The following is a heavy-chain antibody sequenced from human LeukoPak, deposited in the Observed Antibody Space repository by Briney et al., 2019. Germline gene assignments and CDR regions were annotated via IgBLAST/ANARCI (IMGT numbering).Heavy chain of an antibody. CDR3: ARANFMVRGVYNAFDI. Sequence: GGSLRLSCAASGFTFSSYSMNWVRQAPGKGLEWVSYISSSSSTIYYADSVKGRFTISRDNAKNSLYLQMNSLRAEDTAVYCCARANFMVRGVYNAFDIWGQGTMVTVSS. CDR2: ISSSSSTI. J-gene: IGHJ3*02. V-gene: IGHV3-48*04. CDR1: GFTFSSYS. D-gene: IGHD3-10*01.